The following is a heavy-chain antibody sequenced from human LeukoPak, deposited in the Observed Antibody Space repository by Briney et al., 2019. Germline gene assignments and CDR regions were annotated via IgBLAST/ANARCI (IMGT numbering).Heavy chain of an antibody. CDR1: GYTFTSYG. CDR3: ARDSTAVAGLFDY. Sequence: ASVKVSCKASGYTFTSYGISWVRQAPGQGLEWMGWISGYNGNTHYAQKVQGRVTMTTDTSTSTVYMELRGLRSDDTAVYYCARDSTAVAGLFDYWGQGTLVTVSS. CDR2: ISGYNGNT. V-gene: IGHV1-18*01. J-gene: IGHJ4*02. D-gene: IGHD6-19*01.